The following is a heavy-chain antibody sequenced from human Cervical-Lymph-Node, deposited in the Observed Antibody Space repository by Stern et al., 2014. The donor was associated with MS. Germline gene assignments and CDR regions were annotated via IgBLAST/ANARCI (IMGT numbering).Heavy chain of an antibody. Sequence: EVQLVQSGRGVKRPGGSLKLSCQASGYTFTSYWIGWVRQMPGKGLECIAISFPAGSEFRYSPSFQGRVTIPHAKSSSTANLQWNNLKASYTAIYYCARQRYFDYWGQGTLVTVSS. CDR1: GYTFTSYW. CDR3: ARQRYFDY. V-gene: IGHV5-51*01. J-gene: IGHJ4*02. CDR2: SFPAGSEF.